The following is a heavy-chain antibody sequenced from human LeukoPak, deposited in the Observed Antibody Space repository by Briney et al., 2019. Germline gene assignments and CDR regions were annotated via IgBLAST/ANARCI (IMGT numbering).Heavy chain of an antibody. D-gene: IGHD6-19*01. J-gene: IGHJ6*03. CDR1: GFTFSSYA. V-gene: IGHV3-30*04. CDR3: ARSFGSGMGYYMDV. CDR2: ISYDESNK. Sequence: GGSLRLSCAASGFTFSSYAMHWVRQAPGKGLEWVAVISYDESNKYYADSVKGRFTISRDNSKNTLYLQMNSLRAEDTAVYYCARSFGSGMGYYMDVWGKGTTVTVFS.